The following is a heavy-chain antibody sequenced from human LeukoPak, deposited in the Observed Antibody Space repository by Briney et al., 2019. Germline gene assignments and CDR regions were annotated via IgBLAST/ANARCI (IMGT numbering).Heavy chain of an antibody. V-gene: IGHV1-8*03. CDR3: ARGGAYDFWSGYYGPRDYYYYYMDV. CDR1: GYTFTSYD. Sequence: ASVKVSCKASGYTFTSYDINWVRQATGQGLEWMGWMNPNSGNTGYAQKFQGRVTITRNTSISTAYMELSSLRSEDTAVYYCARGGAYDFWSGYYGPRDYYYYYMDVWGKGTMVTVSS. CDR2: MNPNSGNT. J-gene: IGHJ6*03. D-gene: IGHD3-3*01.